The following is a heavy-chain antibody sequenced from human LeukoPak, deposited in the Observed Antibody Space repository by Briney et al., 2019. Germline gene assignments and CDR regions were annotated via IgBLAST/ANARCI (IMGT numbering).Heavy chain of an antibody. J-gene: IGHJ4*02. CDR3: ARDIAGRAY. CDR1: GFTFSSYW. CDR2: IKSDGTDT. D-gene: IGHD2-21*01. Sequence: GGSLRLSCAASGFTFSSYWMDWVRPAPGKGLMWVSRIKSDGTDTGYADSVKGRFTISRDNAKNTLYLQINSLRVEDTGVYYCARDIAGRAYWGQGTLVTVSS. V-gene: IGHV3-74*01.